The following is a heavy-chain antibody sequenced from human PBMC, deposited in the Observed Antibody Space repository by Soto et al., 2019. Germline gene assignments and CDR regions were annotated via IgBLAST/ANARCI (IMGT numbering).Heavy chain of an antibody. V-gene: IGHV1-18*01. CDR3: ASLFPRSSSWYPYYYGMDV. Sequence: VKVSCKASGYTFTSYGISWVRQAPGQGLEWMGWISAYNGNTNYAQKLQGRVTMTTDTSTSTAYMELRSLRSDDTAVYYCASLFPRSSSWYPYYYGMDVWGQGTTVTVSS. CDR1: GYTFTSYG. J-gene: IGHJ6*02. CDR2: ISAYNGNT. D-gene: IGHD6-13*01.